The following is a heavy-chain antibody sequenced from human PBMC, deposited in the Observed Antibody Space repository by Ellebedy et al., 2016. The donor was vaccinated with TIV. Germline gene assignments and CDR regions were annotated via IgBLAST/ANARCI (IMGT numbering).Heavy chain of an antibody. J-gene: IGHJ4*02. D-gene: IGHD2/OR15-2a*01. Sequence: GSLRLSCTVSGVSINRSYWSWIRLPPGKGLEWIGYVSPGGSTNYSPSFESRVTISVDTSKSQFSLNLKSVTAGDTAVYYCARTFTETLGGSTTHWVLDYWGRGTLVTASS. CDR1: GVSINRSY. CDR3: ARTFTETLGGSTTHWVLDY. CDR2: VSPGGST. V-gene: IGHV4-4*08.